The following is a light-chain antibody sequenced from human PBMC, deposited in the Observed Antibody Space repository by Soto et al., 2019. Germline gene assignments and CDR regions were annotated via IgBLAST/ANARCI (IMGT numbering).Light chain of an antibody. Sequence: QSALTQPASVSGSPGQSITISCTGTSSDIGGYNFVSWYQHHPGEAPKLMIFEVTKRPSGISNRFSGSKSGSTASLTISGLQPAYEADYFCCSYANSNTYVFGTGTKVTVL. J-gene: IGLJ1*01. CDR2: EVT. V-gene: IGLV2-14*01. CDR3: CSYANSNTYV. CDR1: SSDIGGYNF.